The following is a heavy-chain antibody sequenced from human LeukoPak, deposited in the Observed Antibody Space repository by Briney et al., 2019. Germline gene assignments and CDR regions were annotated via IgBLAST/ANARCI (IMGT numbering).Heavy chain of an antibody. V-gene: IGHV3-7*01. CDR1: GFTFSSYA. D-gene: IGHD2-2*01. CDR3: ATYSSSNGREFQY. J-gene: IGHJ1*01. Sequence: GGSLRLSCAASGFTFSSYAMSWVRQAPGKGLEWVANIQQHGSETYGDSVKGRFTISRDNAKNSLYLQMNSLRAEDTAVYYCATYSSSNGREFQYWGQGTLVTVSS. CDR2: IQQHGSET.